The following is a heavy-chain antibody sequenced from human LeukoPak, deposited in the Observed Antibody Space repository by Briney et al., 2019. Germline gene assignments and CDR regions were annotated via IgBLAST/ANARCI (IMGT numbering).Heavy chain of an antibody. CDR2: IDPFDSNT. D-gene: IGHD5-12*01. CDR1: GYSFSSFW. Sequence: RHGESLRISCKGSGYSFSSFWINWVRQMPGKGLEWMGRIDPFDSNTNHSPSFEGHVSISADKSMSTAYLQWTSLKASDTAIYYCARGLYSGYYMSGYWGQGTRVTVSS. J-gene: IGHJ4*02. CDR3: ARGLYSGYYMSGY. V-gene: IGHV5-10-1*01.